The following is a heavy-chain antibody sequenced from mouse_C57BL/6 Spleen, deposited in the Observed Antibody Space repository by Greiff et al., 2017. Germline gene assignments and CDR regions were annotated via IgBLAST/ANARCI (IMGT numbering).Heavy chain of an antibody. V-gene: IGHV1-53*01. Sequence: VQLQQPGTELVKPGASVKLSCKASGYTFTSYWMHWVKQRPGQGLEWIGNINPSNGGTNYNEKFKSKATLTVDKSSSTAYMQLSSLTSEDSAVYYCAREGLYYYGTNYYAMDYWGQGTSVTVSS. D-gene: IGHD1-1*01. CDR1: GYTFTSYW. J-gene: IGHJ4*01. CDR2: INPSNGGT. CDR3: AREGLYYYGTNYYAMDY.